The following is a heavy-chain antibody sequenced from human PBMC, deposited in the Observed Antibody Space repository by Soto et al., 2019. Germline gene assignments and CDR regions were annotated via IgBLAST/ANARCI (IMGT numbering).Heavy chain of an antibody. J-gene: IGHJ4*02. D-gene: IGHD3-22*01. V-gene: IGHV1-58*01. CDR3: AVLITYYYDSSGSIMSDY. CDR1: GFTFTSSA. CDR2: IVVGSGNT. Sequence: SVKVSCKASGFTFTSSAVQWVRQARGQRLEWIGWIVVGSGNTNYAQKFQERVTITRDMSTSTAYMELSSLRSEDTAVYYCAVLITYYYDSSGSIMSDYWGQGTLVTVSS.